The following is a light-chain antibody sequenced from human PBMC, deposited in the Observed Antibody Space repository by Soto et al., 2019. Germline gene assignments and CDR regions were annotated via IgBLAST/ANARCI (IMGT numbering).Light chain of an antibody. CDR1: SGHSNYA. CDR3: QPWGSGLVV. CDR2: LNSDGSH. Sequence: QPVLTQSPSASASLGASVKLTCTLSSGHSNYAIAWHQQQSEKGPRYLMKLNSDGSHSKGDGIPDRFSGSSSGAERYLTIPSRQSEDEAAYYCQPWGSGLVVFGGGTKLPDL. J-gene: IGLJ2*01. V-gene: IGLV4-69*01.